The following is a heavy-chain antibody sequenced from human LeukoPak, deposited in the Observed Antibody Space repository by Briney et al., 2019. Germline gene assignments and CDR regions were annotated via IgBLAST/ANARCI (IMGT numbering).Heavy chain of an antibody. CDR3: AKGLSYSNYADAFDI. CDR2: IRYDGSNK. V-gene: IGHV3-30*02. CDR1: GFTFSSYG. J-gene: IGHJ3*02. D-gene: IGHD4-11*01. Sequence: GGSLRLSCAASGFTFSSYGMHWVRQAPGRGLEWVAFIRYDGSNKYYADSVKGRFTISRDNSKNTLYLQMNSLRAEDTAVYYCAKGLSYSNYADAFDIWGQGTMVTVSS.